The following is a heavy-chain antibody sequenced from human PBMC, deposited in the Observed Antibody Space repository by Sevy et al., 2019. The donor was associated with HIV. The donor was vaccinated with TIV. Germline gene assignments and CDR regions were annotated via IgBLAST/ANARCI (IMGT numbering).Heavy chain of an antibody. J-gene: IGHJ4*02. V-gene: IGHV3-23*01. D-gene: IGHD3-10*01. Sequence: GGALRLSRAASGFIFDNYAMNWVRQAPGKGLEWVSAISGRGGKIYYAESVKGRLTISRDNSRKILYLQMKNLKPEDTGVYYCAKDGYSSIYYGELDYWGQGTPVTVSS. CDR2: ISGRGGKI. CDR1: GFIFDNYA. CDR3: AKDGYSSIYYGELDY.